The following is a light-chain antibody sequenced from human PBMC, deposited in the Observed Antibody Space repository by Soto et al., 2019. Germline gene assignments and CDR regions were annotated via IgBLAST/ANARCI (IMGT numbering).Light chain of an antibody. J-gene: IGKJ1*01. CDR3: HKYAYAPWT. CDR2: NAY. V-gene: IGKV3-20*01. CDR1: QSVGRNY. Sequence: EIVLTQSPGTLSLSPVESATLSCRSSQSVGRNYLGSYQQKPGQAPRLLIYNAYHRATGIPDRISGSGSGTAFTLTISRLEPEDFAVYYCHKYAYAPWTFGQGTKVDIK.